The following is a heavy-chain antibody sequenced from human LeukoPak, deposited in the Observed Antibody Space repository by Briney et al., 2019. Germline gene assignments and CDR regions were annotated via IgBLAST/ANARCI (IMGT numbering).Heavy chain of an antibody. V-gene: IGHV3-23*01. D-gene: IGHD6-19*01. CDR3: AKGSRSIAVDNLCDY. CDR2: ISSSGGST. CDR1: GFTFSSYA. J-gene: IGHJ4*02. Sequence: GGSLRLSCAASGFTFSSYAMSWVRQAPGKGLEWVSIISSSGGSTYYADSVKGRFIISRDNSKNTLYLQMNSLRAEDTAVYYCAKGSRSIAVDNLCDYWGQGSLVTVSS.